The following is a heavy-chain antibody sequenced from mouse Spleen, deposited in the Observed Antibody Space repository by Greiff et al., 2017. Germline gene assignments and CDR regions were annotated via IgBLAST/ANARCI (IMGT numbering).Heavy chain of an antibody. CDR1: GFSLTSYG. CDR3: ARKRDGYYLSAMDY. D-gene: IGHD2-3*01. J-gene: IGHJ4*01. V-gene: IGHV2-2*01. Sequence: VKLMESGPGLVQPSQSLSITCTVSGFSLTSYGVHWVRQSPGKGLEWLGVIWSGGSTDYNAAFISRLSISKDNSKSQVFFKMNSLQADDTAIYYCARKRDGYYLSAMDYWGQGTSVTVSS. CDR2: IWSGGST.